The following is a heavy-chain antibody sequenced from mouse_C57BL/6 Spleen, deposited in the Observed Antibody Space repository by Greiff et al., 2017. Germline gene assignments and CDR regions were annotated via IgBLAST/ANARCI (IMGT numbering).Heavy chain of an antibody. D-gene: IGHD2-5*01. CDR1: GYAFSSYW. J-gene: IGHJ1*03. V-gene: IGHV1-80*01. CDR2: IYPGDGDT. Sequence: QVQLQQSGAELVKPGASVKISCKASGYAFSSYWMNWVKQRPGKGLEWIGQIYPGDGDTNYNGKFKGKATLTADKSSSTAYMQLSSLTSEDSAVYFCARGDYSNYEYWYFDVWGTGTTVTVSS. CDR3: ARGDYSNYEYWYFDV.